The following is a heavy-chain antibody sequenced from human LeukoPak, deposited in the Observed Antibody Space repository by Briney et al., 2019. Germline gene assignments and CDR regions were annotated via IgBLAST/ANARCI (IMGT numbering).Heavy chain of an antibody. J-gene: IGHJ6*03. V-gene: IGHV4-39*02. D-gene: IGHD3-22*01. CDR2: ISYSGST. Sequence: EPSETLSLTCTASGGSISSSDYYWGWIRQSPGKGLEWIGRISYSGSTYYNPSLKSRVTISVDTSKNHFSLRLSSVTAADTAVYYCARLTHSYYSDTSGYYPYYYMDVWGKGTTVTVSS. CDR1: GGSISSSDYY. CDR3: ARLTHSYYSDTSGYYPYYYMDV.